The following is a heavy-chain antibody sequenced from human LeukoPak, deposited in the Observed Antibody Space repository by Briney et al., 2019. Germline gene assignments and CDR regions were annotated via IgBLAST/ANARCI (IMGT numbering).Heavy chain of an antibody. J-gene: IGHJ5*02. D-gene: IGHD2-2*01. CDR3: ARVGSTSFNWFDP. CDR2: IYYSGST. Sequence: PSETLSLTCTVSGGSISGYYWSWIRQPPGKGLEWIGYIYYSGSTNYNPSLKSRVTISVDTSKNQFSLKLSSVTAADTAVYYCARVGSTSFNWFDPWGQGTLVTVSS. V-gene: IGHV4-59*01. CDR1: GGSISGYY.